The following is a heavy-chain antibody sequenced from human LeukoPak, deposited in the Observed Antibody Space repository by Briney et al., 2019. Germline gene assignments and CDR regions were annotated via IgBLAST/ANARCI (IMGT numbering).Heavy chain of an antibody. CDR1: GGSISSYY. CDR3: ARDRIRFLEWLPNYAFDI. J-gene: IGHJ3*02. CDR2: IYTSGST. D-gene: IGHD3-3*01. V-gene: IGHV4-4*07. Sequence: PSETLSLTCTVSGGSISSYYGIWIRQPAGKGLEWLGRIYTSGSTNYNPSLKSRVTMSVDTSKDQFSLKLSSVTAADTAVYYCARDRIRFLEWLPNYAFDIWGQGTMVTVSS.